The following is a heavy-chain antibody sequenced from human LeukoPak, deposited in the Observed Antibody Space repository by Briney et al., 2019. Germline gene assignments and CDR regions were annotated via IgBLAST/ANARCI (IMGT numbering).Heavy chain of an antibody. CDR3: ATSGYSVNFDY. CDR2: ISSSGSTI. CDR1: GFTFSDYY. D-gene: IGHD5-18*01. J-gene: IGHJ4*02. Sequence: GGSLRLSCAASGFTFSDYYMSWIRQAPGKGLEWVSYISSSGSTIYYADSVKGRFTISRDNAKNSLYLQMNSLRAEDTAVSYCATSGYSVNFDYWGQGTLVTVSS. V-gene: IGHV3-11*04.